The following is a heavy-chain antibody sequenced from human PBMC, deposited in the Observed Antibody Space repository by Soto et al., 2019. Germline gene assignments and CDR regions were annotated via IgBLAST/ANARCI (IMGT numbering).Heavy chain of an antibody. Sequence: EVQLVESGGGLVQPGGSLRLSCAASGFTLSNYWMNWVRQAPGKGLGWVANIKQDGSQKNYVDSVKGRFTISRDNAKNSLYLQMNSLRAEDTAVYYCMTTVTTFGCWGQGTLVTVSS. V-gene: IGHV3-7*05. CDR2: IKQDGSQK. CDR1: GFTLSNYW. J-gene: IGHJ4*02. D-gene: IGHD4-17*01. CDR3: MTTVTTFGC.